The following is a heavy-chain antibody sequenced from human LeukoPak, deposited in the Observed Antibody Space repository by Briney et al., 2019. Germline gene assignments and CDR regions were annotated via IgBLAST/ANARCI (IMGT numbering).Heavy chain of an antibody. D-gene: IGHD6-13*01. J-gene: IGHJ4*02. V-gene: IGHV4-39*07. CDR2: IYYSGST. CDR3: ARGGPGDIAAALGHPPDY. Sequence: SETLSLTCTVSGGSISSSSYYWGWIRQPPGKGLEWIGSIYYSGSTYYNPSLKSRVTISVDTSKNQFSLKLSSVTAADTAVYYCARGGPGDIAAALGHPPDYWGQGTLVTVSS. CDR1: GGSISSSSYY.